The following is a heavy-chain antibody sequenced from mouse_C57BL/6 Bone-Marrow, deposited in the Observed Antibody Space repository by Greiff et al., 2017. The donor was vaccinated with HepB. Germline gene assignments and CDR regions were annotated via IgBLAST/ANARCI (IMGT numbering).Heavy chain of an antibody. CDR2: ISDGGSYT. V-gene: IGHV5-4*01. J-gene: IGHJ4*01. Sequence: EVKLVESGGGLVKHGGSLKLSCAASGFTFSSYAMSWVRQTPEKRLEWVATISDGGSYTYYPDNVKGRFTISRDNAKNNLYLQMSHLKSEDTAMYYCARDPIYYYGSSYATDYWGQGTSVTVSS. D-gene: IGHD1-1*01. CDR3: ARDPIYYYGSSYATDY. CDR1: GFTFSSYA.